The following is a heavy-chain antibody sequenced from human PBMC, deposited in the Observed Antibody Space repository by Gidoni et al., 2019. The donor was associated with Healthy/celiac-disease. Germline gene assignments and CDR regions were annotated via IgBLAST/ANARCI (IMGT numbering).Heavy chain of an antibody. V-gene: IGHV3-33*01. CDR2: IWYGGSNK. J-gene: IGHJ5*02. Sequence: QVQLVESGGGVVQPGRSLRLSRPASGFPFRRYGMHWVRQAPGKGLEGVAVIWYGGSNKYYADSVKGRFTISRDNSKNTLYLQMNSLGAEDTAVYYCAREIVRYYYGSGPLFDPWGQGTLVTVSS. CDR3: AREIVRYYYGSGPLFDP. D-gene: IGHD3-10*01. CDR1: GFPFRRYG.